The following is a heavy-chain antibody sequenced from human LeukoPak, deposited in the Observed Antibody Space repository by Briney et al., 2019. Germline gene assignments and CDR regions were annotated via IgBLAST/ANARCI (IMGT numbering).Heavy chain of an antibody. Sequence: GGSLRLSCSASGFTFSSYSMNWVRQAPGKGLEWVSSISSSSSYIYYADSVKGRFTISRDNAKNSLYLQMNSLRAEDTAVYYCASDPFGVVPGWGQGTLVTVSS. D-gene: IGHD3-3*01. V-gene: IGHV3-21*01. CDR2: ISSSSSYI. J-gene: IGHJ4*02. CDR3: ASDPFGVVPG. CDR1: GFTFSSYS.